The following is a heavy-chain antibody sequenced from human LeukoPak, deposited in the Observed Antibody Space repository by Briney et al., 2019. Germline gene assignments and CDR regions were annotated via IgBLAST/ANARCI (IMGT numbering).Heavy chain of an antibody. J-gene: IGHJ4*02. CDR3: ARGPNSDFWSGYSNYFDF. Sequence: GGSLRLSCAASGFTFAMSWVRQAPGKALEWVSAISSSGGSTYYAGSVKGRFTISRDNSKNTVYLQMNSLRAEDTAVYYCARGPNSDFWSGYSNYFDFWGQGTLVTVSS. CDR2: ISSSGGST. D-gene: IGHD3-3*01. CDR1: GFTFA. V-gene: IGHV3-23*01.